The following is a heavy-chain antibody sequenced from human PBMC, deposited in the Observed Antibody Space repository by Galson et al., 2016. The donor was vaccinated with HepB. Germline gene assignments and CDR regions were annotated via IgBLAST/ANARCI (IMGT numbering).Heavy chain of an antibody. CDR1: GYNFPNYW. D-gene: IGHD3-16*01. V-gene: IGHV5-51*01. CDR2: IYPGDSDT. CDR3: ARRRGGSDVWGGLDWFDP. J-gene: IGHJ5*02. Sequence: QSGAEVKKPGESLKISCKGSGYNFPNYWIGWVRQMPGKGLEWMGIIYPGDSDTRYSPSFQGQVTISADKSISTAYLQWSSLKATDTAMYYCARRRGGSDVWGGLDWFDPWGQGTLVTVSS.